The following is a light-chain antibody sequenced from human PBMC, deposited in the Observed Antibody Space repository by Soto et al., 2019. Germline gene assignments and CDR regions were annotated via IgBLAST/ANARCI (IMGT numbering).Light chain of an antibody. CDR1: KLGERY. CDR2: QDN. Sequence: SYELTQPPSVSVSPGQTASITCSGDKLGERYACWYQQKPGQSPVLVIYQDNRRPSGIPERFSGSNSGNSATLTISGTQAMDEADYYCQTWDSNSPWFGGGTQLTVL. CDR3: QTWDSNSPW. J-gene: IGLJ3*02. V-gene: IGLV3-1*01.